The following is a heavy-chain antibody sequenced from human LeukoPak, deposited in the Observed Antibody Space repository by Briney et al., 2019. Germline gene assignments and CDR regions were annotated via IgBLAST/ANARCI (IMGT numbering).Heavy chain of an antibody. CDR1: GGSISSSSYY. J-gene: IGHJ5*02. Sequence: PSETLSLTCTVSGGSISSSSYYWGWIRQPPGKGLEWIGSIHYSGSTNYNPSLKSRVTISVDTSKNQFSLKLSSVTAADTAVYYCARGVTMIGRLRFDPWGQGTLVTVSS. V-gene: IGHV4-39*07. CDR3: ARGVTMIGRLRFDP. CDR2: IHYSGST. D-gene: IGHD3-22*01.